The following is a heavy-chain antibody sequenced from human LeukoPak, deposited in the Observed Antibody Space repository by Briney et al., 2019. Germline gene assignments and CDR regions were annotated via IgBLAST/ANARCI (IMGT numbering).Heavy chain of an antibody. J-gene: IGHJ6*02. CDR2: IIPIFGTA. V-gene: IGHV1-69*13. CDR3: ARVGCSSTSCYHLPYYGMDV. D-gene: IGHD2-2*01. Sequence: GASVKVSCKASGGTFSSYAISWVRQAPGQGLEWMGGIIPIFGTANYAQKFQGRVTITADESTSTAYMELSGLRSEDTAVYYCARVGCSSTSCYHLPYYGMDVWGQGTTVTVSS. CDR1: GGTFSSYA.